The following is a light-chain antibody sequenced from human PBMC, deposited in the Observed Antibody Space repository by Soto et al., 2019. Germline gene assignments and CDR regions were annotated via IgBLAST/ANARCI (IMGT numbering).Light chain of an antibody. Sequence: DIQMTQSPSSLSASVGDRVTITCRASQSISNYLAWYQQKPGKVPKLLIYAASTLQSGVPSRFSGSGSGTDFTLTISSLQPEDVATYYCQEYNDAPLTFGVGTKVDIK. CDR1: QSISNY. CDR3: QEYNDAPLT. J-gene: IGKJ4*01. V-gene: IGKV1-27*01. CDR2: AAS.